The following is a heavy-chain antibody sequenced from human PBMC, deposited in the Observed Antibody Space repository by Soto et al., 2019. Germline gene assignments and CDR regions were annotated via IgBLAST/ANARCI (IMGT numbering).Heavy chain of an antibody. CDR3: ARIVGADRRWFDP. J-gene: IGHJ5*02. D-gene: IGHD1-26*01. CDR2: ISAYNGNT. Sequence: ASVKVSCTASGYTFTNYGITWVRRAPGQGLEWMGWISAYNGNTNYAQKLQGRVTMTTDTSTSTAYMELRSLRSDDTAVYYCARIVGADRRWFDPWGQGTLVTVSS. V-gene: IGHV1-18*01. CDR1: GYTFTNYG.